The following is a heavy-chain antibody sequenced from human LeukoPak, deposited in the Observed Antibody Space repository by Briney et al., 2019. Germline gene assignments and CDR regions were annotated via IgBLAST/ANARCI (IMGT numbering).Heavy chain of an antibody. D-gene: IGHD5-18*01. CDR3: ARLGGYSYGYSGAFDI. CDR1: VGSISSSVYY. J-gene: IGHJ3*02. CDR2: IYYSGGT. V-gene: IGHV4-39*02. Sequence: SETLSLTCTVSVGSISSSVYYWGWIRQPPGKGLEWIGNIYYSGGTYYNPSLKSRVSISVDTSKKHFSLRLSSVTAADTAVYYCARLGGYSYGYSGAFDIWGQGTMVTVSS.